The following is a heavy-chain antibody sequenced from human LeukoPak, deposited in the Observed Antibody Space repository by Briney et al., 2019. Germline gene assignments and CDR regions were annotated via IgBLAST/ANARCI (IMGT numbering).Heavy chain of an antibody. CDR2: IYSGGTT. D-gene: IGHD4-23*01. Sequence: ETLSLTCTVSGASISSNGYYWGWIRQPPGKGLEWVSVIYSGGTTYYADSVKGRFTISRDNSKNTLYLQMNSLRAEDTAVYYCARETNYGGNSVNAFDIWGQGTMVTVSS. V-gene: IGHV3-53*01. CDR3: ARETNYGGNSVNAFDI. J-gene: IGHJ3*02. CDR1: GASISSNGYY.